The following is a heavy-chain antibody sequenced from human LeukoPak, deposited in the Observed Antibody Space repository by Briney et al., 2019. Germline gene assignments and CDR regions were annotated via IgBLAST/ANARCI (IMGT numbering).Heavy chain of an antibody. D-gene: IGHD4-11*01. V-gene: IGHV4-34*01. J-gene: IGHJ6*03. CDR2: INHGGST. CDR1: GGSFSGDF. CDR3: ARDIYSNYGSYSYYYMDV. Sequence: PSETLSLTRAVYGGSFSGDFWSWIRQSPGKGLEWIGEINHGGSTTYNPSLQSRVTISVDTSKNQFSLKLSSVTAADTAVYYCARDIYSNYGSYSYYYMDVWGKGTTVTVSS.